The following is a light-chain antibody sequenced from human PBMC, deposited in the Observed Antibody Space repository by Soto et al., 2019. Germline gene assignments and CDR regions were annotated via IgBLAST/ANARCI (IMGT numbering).Light chain of an antibody. V-gene: IGKV1-5*01. J-gene: IGKJ1*01. CDR1: QSISDY. CDR2: DAP. CDR3: QQYYTYWHM. Sequence: DIQMTQSPSTLSASVGDRVIITCRASQSISDYLAWYQQKPGKAPKLLIYDAPNLESGVPSTFSGSGSGTEFTLTISSLQPDDFATYYCQQYYTYWHMFGQGTKV.